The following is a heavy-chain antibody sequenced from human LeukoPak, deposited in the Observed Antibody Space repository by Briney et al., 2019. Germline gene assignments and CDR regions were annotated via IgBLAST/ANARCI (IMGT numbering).Heavy chain of an antibody. CDR3: VGGWSTGFDY. CDR1: GYTFTGYY. CDR2: INPNSGGT. D-gene: IGHD6-19*01. J-gene: IGHJ4*02. V-gene: IGHV1-2*02. Sequence: GAAVKVSCKASGYTFTGYYMHWVRQAPGQGLEWMGWINPNSGGTNYAQKFQGRVTMTRDTSISTAYMEMTRLTSDDTAVYYCVGGWSTGFDYWGQGTLVTV.